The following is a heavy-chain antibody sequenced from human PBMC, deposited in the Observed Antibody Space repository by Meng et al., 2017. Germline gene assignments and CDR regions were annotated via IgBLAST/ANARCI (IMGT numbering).Heavy chain of an antibody. CDR3: ARFYGSGTFEVHDY. D-gene: IGHD3-10*01. J-gene: IGHJ4*02. Sequence: QVQVQEPGPGLVKPSETLSLTCNVSGGSVSSASYYWSWIRQPPGKGQEWIGLIHYSGSRNYNPSLKSRVTMSVDTSKNQVSLRLTSVTAADTAVYYCARFYGSGTFEVHDYWGQGTLVTVSS. CDR1: GGSVSSASYY. CDR2: IHYSGSR. V-gene: IGHV4-61*01.